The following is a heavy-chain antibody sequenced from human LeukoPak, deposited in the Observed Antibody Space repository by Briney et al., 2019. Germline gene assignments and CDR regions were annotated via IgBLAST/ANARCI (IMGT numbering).Heavy chain of an antibody. D-gene: IGHD3-16*01. Sequence: SETLSLTCTVSGGSISSYYWSLIRQPPGKGLEWIGYIYYSGSTNYNPSLKSRVTISVDTSKNQFSLKLSSVTAADTAVYYCASGVMTPLFDYWGQGTLVTVSS. J-gene: IGHJ4*02. V-gene: IGHV4-59*08. CDR3: ASGVMTPLFDY. CDR2: IYYSGST. CDR1: GGSISSYY.